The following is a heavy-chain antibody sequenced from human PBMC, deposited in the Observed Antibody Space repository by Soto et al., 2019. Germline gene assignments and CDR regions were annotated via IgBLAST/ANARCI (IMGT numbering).Heavy chain of an antibody. CDR3: ARAYFDWLRGDPYAFDI. D-gene: IGHD3-9*01. J-gene: IGHJ3*02. V-gene: IGHV1-2*04. CDR1: GYTFTSYY. Sequence: ASVKVSCKASGYTFTSYYMHWVRQAPGQGLEWMGWISAYNGNTNYAQKFQGWVTMTRDTSISTAYMELSRLRSDDTAVYYCARAYFDWLRGDPYAFDIWGQGTMVTVSS. CDR2: ISAYNGNT.